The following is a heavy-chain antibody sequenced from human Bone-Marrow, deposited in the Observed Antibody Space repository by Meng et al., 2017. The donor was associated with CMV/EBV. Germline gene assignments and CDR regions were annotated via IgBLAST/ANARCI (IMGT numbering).Heavy chain of an antibody. V-gene: IGHV4-38-2*02. CDR3: AHIAAAGAGYFDY. D-gene: IGHD6-13*01. CDR2: IYHSGST. CDR1: GYSISSGYY. Sequence: SETLSLTCTVSGYSISSGYYWGWIRQPPGKGLEWIGSIYHSGSTYYNPSLKSRVTISVDTSKNQFSLKLSSVTAADTAVYYCAHIAAAGAGYFDYWGQGTLVTVPS. J-gene: IGHJ4*02.